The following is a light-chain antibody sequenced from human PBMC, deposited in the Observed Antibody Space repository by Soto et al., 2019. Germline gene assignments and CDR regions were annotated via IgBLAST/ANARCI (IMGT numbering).Light chain of an antibody. CDR1: QSVSNKY. Sequence: EVVLTQSPGTLSLSTGERATLSCRASQSVSNKYLASYQQKPGQAPRLLIFGSSDRATGIPDRFSGSGSGTDFTLTISRLEPEDFAVYYCQQYGSSPPYTFGQGTKLEIK. CDR2: GSS. J-gene: IGKJ2*01. CDR3: QQYGSSPPYT. V-gene: IGKV3-20*01.